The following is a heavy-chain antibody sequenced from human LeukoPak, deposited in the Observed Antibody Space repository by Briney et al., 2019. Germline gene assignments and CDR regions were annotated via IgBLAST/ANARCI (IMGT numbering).Heavy chain of an antibody. CDR3: TRGRLAASGLMDV. V-gene: IGHV3-48*03. CDR2: ISSSGTSI. Sequence: PGGSLSLSCAASGFTISPYEMSWVRHAPGKGLEWVSYISSSGTSIYTTDSVRGRLTISRDNAKNSLFLQMDSLRAEDTALYYCTRGRLAASGLMDVWGQGTTVIVSS. CDR1: GFTISPYE. D-gene: IGHD2-15*01. J-gene: IGHJ6*02.